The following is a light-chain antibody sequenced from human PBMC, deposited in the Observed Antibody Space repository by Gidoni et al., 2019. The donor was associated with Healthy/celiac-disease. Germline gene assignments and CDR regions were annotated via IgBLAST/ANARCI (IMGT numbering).Light chain of an antibody. V-gene: IGKV3-15*01. J-gene: IGKJ4*01. CDR2: GAS. Sequence: EIVMTQSPATLSVSPGERATLSCRASQSVSSNLAWYQQKPGQAPRLLIYGASTRATGIPARFRGSGSGPEFTLTISSLQSEDFAVYSCQQYNNWPLTFGGGTKVEIK. CDR1: QSVSSN. CDR3: QQYNNWPLT.